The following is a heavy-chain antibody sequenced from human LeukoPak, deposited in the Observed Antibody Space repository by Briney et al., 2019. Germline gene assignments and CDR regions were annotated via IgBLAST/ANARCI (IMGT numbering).Heavy chain of an antibody. J-gene: IGHJ4*02. CDR2: IYISGIT. V-gene: IGHV3-66*01. CDR1: GFNVNSND. D-gene: IGHD3-10*01. Sequence: GGSLRLSCTVSGFNVNSNDMNWVRQTPGKGLEWVSLIYISGITKYADSVQGRFTVSRDKSKNTLYLQMDSLRLEDTAVYYCAKRSPPYWGQGTLVTVSS. CDR3: AKRSPPY.